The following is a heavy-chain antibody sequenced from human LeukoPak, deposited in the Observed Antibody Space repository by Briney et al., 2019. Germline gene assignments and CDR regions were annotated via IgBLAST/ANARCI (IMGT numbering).Heavy chain of an antibody. V-gene: IGHV3-23*01. CDR2: ISGSGDST. J-gene: IGHJ4*02. CDR1: GFPFRSLP. D-gene: IGHD1-26*01. CDR3: AKDLLGSTTRDY. Sequence: GGSLTLPCAPSGFPFRSLPMSWARQAPGRGLEWVSVISGSGDSTYYADSVKGRFTISRDNSKNTLYLQMNSLRAEDTAIYYCAKDLLGSTTRDYWGQGTLVTVSS.